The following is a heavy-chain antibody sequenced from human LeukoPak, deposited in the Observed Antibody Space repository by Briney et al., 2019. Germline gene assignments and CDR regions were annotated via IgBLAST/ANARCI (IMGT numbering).Heavy chain of an antibody. J-gene: IGHJ4*02. CDR1: GFTFTDFA. V-gene: IGHV3-23*01. CDR2: ISAGGGST. Sequence: GGSLRLSCIASGFTFTDFAMNWLRQAPGKGLEWVASISAGGGSTYYADSAKGRFSISRDNSQNTLYLQMNNLRAEDTAIYYCAMDYADYVGYFFFDYWGQGSLVTVSS. D-gene: IGHD4-17*01. CDR3: AMDYADYVGYFFFDY.